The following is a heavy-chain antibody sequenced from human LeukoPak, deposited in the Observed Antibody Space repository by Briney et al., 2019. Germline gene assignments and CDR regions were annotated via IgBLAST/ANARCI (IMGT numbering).Heavy chain of an antibody. Sequence: GRSLTLSCAPSGFTFDVYAMHSVRQAPGEGLEWVSGISWNSGSIGYADSVKGRFTISRDNAKNPLYLQMNSLRAEDTALCYCAKDGVLKYDSSGYYPNWGQGTLVSVS. CDR2: ISWNSGSI. CDR3: AKDGVLKYDSSGYYPN. D-gene: IGHD3-22*01. CDR1: GFTFDVYA. V-gene: IGHV3-9*01. J-gene: IGHJ4*02.